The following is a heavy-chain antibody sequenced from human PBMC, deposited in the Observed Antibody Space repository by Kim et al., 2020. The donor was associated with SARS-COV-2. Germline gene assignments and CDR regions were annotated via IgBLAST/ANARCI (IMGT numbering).Heavy chain of an antibody. D-gene: IGHD3-10*01. J-gene: IGHJ5*02. CDR2: MWSDIDAE. CDR3: ARDSPGDVYYGSGMDL. Sequence: GGSLRLSCEATGFTLSPYGIHWVRQAPGKGLEWVALMWSDIDAEYYGDSVKGRFTISRDRSRNTMYLQMNSLRVEDTAVYYCARDSPGDVYYGSGMDLWGQGTLVTVSS. CDR1: GFTLSPYG. V-gene: IGHV3-33*01.